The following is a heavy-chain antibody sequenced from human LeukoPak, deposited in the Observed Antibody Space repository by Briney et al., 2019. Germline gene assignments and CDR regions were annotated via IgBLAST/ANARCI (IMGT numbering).Heavy chain of an antibody. D-gene: IGHD3-10*01. V-gene: IGHV3-48*01. Sequence: GGSLRLSCAASGLTFSSFSMNWVRQAPGKGLEWVSYISSASLAIYYADSVEGRFTISRDNAKDSLYLQMNSLRAEDTAVYYCARSGHYGAGSYYSLNGFDPWGQGTLVTVSS. CDR1: GLTFSSFS. J-gene: IGHJ5*02. CDR3: ARSGHYGAGSYYSLNGFDP. CDR2: ISSASLAI.